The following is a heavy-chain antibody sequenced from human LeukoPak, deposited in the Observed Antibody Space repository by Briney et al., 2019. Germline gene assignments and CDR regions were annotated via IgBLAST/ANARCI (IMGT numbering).Heavy chain of an antibody. CDR3: ARDHRYAFDN. Sequence: GGSLRLSCAASGFNFIDYSMNWVRQAPGKGLEWISYIGISSGNTKYADSAKGRFTISRDKARNSLYLQMNSLRVEDTAMYYCARDHRYAFDNWGHGTLVTVSS. D-gene: IGHD5-12*01. CDR1: GFNFIDYS. J-gene: IGHJ4*01. CDR2: IGISSGNT. V-gene: IGHV3-48*01.